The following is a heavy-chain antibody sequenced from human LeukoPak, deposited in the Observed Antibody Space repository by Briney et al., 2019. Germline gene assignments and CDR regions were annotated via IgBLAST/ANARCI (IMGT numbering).Heavy chain of an antibody. V-gene: IGHV3-48*04. Sequence: PGGSLRLSCAASGFIFGRDSMNWVRQAPGRGLEWISYISRDSDIRYYADSVRGRFHISRDNAKNSLYLQMNSLRAEDTALYHCARAPTVTDSWYFDLWGRGTLVTVSS. J-gene: IGHJ2*01. CDR2: ISRDSDIR. D-gene: IGHD4-17*01. CDR1: GFIFGRDS. CDR3: ARAPTVTDSWYFDL.